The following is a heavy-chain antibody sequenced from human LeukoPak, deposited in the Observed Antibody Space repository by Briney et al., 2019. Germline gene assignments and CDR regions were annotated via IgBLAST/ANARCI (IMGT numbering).Heavy chain of an antibody. CDR3: AREGFYYDSSGYYTYYFDY. V-gene: IGHV4-39*07. CDR1: GGSISSSSYY. D-gene: IGHD3-22*01. J-gene: IGHJ4*02. CDR2: IYYSGST. Sequence: PSETLSLTCTVSGGSISSSSYYWGWIRQPPGKGLEWIGSIYYSGSTYYNPSLKSRVTISVDTSKNQFSLKLSSVTAADTAVYYCAREGFYYDSSGYYTYYFDYWGQGTLVTVSS.